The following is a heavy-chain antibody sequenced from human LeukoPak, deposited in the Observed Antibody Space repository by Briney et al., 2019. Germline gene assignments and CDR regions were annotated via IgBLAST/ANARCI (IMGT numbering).Heavy chain of an antibody. V-gene: IGHV4-59*01. CDR2: IYYSGST. D-gene: IGHD5-12*01. J-gene: IGHJ4*02. CDR1: GGSISSYY. Sequence: PSETLSLTCTVSGGSISSYYWSWIRQPPGKGLEWIGYIYYSGSTNYNPSPKSRVTISVDTSKNQFSLKLSSVTAADTAVYYCAGGVGWLQLSYYFDYWGQGTLVTVSS. CDR3: AGGVGWLQLSYYFDY.